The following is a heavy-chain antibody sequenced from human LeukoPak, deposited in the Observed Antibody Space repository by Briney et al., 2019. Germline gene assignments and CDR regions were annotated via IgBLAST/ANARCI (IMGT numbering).Heavy chain of an antibody. D-gene: IGHD6-13*01. J-gene: IGHJ4*02. CDR3: AKALYTSSWFDFDS. CDR2: ISGSGDST. V-gene: IGHV3-23*01. CDR1: GFTFSSYV. Sequence: GGSLRLSCAASGFTFSSYVMSWVRQAPGKGLEWVSAISGSGDSTYYADSVKGRFTISRDNSKNTLYLQMDTLRAEDMAVYYCAKALYTSSWFDFDSWGQGTLVTVSS.